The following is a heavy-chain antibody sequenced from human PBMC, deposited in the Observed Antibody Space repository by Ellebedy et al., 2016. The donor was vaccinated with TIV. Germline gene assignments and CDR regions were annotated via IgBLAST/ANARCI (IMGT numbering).Heavy chain of an antibody. CDR1: GFPFSGYW. CDR3: ARDRLQYYYGMDV. Sequence: GESLKISCAASGFPFSGYWMHWVRQAPGKGLLWVSRIVGDGSGTKYAESVKGRFTISRDNAKNTLYLQMNSLRAEDTAVYYCARDRLQYYYGMDVWGQGTTVTVSS. V-gene: IGHV3-74*01. J-gene: IGHJ6*02. CDR2: IVGDGSGT. D-gene: IGHD5-24*01.